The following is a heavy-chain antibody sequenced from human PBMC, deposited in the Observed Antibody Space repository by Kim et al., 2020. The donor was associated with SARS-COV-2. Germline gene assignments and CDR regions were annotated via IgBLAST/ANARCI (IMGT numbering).Heavy chain of an antibody. CDR3: TSTVNLYFFDY. D-gene: IGHD4-17*01. CDR2: T. J-gene: IGHJ4*02. Sequence: TTYAASGKGRFTISREDSKSTAFLQMGSLRAEDTAVYFCTSTVNLYFFDYWGQGTLVTVSS. V-gene: IGHV3-73*01.